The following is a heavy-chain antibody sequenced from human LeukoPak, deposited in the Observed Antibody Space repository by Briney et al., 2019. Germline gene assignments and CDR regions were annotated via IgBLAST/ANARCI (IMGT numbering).Heavy chain of an antibody. CDR3: ARDRSRWSTMIDEEDY. D-gene: IGHD3-22*01. J-gene: IGHJ4*02. Sequence: ASETLSCKASGYTYTGYYMPWVRLAPGQGLGWVGWINTNRGGTNYAQMFQGRVTMTRDTSSSADDIELSRLRSDDTAVYYCARDRSRWSTMIDEEDYWGQGTLVTVSS. CDR2: INTNRGGT. CDR1: GYTYTGYY. V-gene: IGHV1-2*02.